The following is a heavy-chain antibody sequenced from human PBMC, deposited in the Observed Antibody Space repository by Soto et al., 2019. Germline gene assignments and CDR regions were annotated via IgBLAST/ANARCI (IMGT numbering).Heavy chain of an antibody. CDR1: GGSISSSSYY. J-gene: IGHJ4*02. Sequence: QLQLQESGPGLGKPSETLSLTCTVSGGSISSSSYYWGWIRQPPGKGLEWIGSIYYSGSTYYNPSLKSRVTVSVDTSKNQFSLKLSSVTAADTAVYYCARHSDYYDSSTIREYYFDYWGQGTLVTVSS. V-gene: IGHV4-39*01. CDR3: ARHSDYYDSSTIREYYFDY. CDR2: IYYSGST. D-gene: IGHD3-22*01.